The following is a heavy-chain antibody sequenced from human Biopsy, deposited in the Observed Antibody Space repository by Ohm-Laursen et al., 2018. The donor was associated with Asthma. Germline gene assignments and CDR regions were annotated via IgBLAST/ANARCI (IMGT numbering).Heavy chain of an antibody. CDR1: GYTFNNAG. D-gene: IGHD3-10*01. V-gene: IGHV1-18*01. J-gene: IGHJ6*02. CDR2: ISVYNGNT. Sequence: ASVKVSCKTSGYTFNNAGITWVRQAPEQGLEWMGWISVYNGNTKVAQKLQDRVTMITDTSTSTAYMELRSLRSDDTAVYFCASAVDYSHYYGIDVWGQGTTVTVS. CDR3: ASAVDYSHYYGIDV.